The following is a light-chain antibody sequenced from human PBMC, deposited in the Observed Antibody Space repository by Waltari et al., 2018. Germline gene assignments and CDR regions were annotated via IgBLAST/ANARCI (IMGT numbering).Light chain of an antibody. V-gene: IGKV1-5*03. CDR2: QAS. CDR3: QQYNNYFALT. J-gene: IGKJ4*01. CDR1: QSISSW. Sequence: DIQMTQSPSTLSASVGDRVTITCRASQSISSWLAWYQQKPGKAPKLLIYQASSLESGVPSMFSGSGSCTEFTLTISSLHPDDFATYYCQQYNNYFALTFCGGTKVEIK.